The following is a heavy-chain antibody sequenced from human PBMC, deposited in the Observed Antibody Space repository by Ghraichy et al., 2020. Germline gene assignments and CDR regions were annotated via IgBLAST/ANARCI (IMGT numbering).Heavy chain of an antibody. CDR1: GFNFSEYY. D-gene: IGHD3-22*01. Sequence: GSLRLSCAASGFNFSEYYMTWIRQAPGKGLEWLSYISSSAIYSDYAGSVKGRFTISRDNVKNSLYLQLNSLRAEDTALYYCARGGRRGYYHGPSNVFDIWGQGTLVTVSP. CDR2: ISSSAIYS. J-gene: IGHJ3*02. V-gene: IGHV3-11*06. CDR3: ARGGRRGYYHGPSNVFDI.